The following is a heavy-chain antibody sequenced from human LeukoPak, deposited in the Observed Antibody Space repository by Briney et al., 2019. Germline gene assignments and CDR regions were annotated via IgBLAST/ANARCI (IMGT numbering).Heavy chain of an antibody. V-gene: IGHV3-7*03. J-gene: IGHJ4*02. CDR2: INQGGSEK. Sequence: GGSLRLSCAVSGLTFRSYWMSWVRQAPGKGLEWVANINQGGSEKYFVDSVKGRFTISRDNAKNSLHLQMNSLRAEDTALYYCARVGQQLEIDYWGQGTLVTVSS. D-gene: IGHD6-13*01. CDR3: ARVGQQLEIDY. CDR1: GLTFRSYW.